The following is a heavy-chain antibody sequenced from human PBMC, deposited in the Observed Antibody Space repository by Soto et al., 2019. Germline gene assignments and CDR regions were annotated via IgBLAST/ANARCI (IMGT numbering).Heavy chain of an antibody. Sequence: SQTLSLTCAISGDSVSSNTASWNWIRQSPSRGLEWLGRTYFRSKWYHDYAVSVKSRIIINPDTSNDQFSLQLNSVTPEDTAVYFCAKGDNLGPKTGYAFDPWGQGIMVTVSS. D-gene: IGHD5-12*01. CDR3: AKGDNLGPKTGYAFDP. V-gene: IGHV6-1*01. CDR1: GDSVSSNTAS. CDR2: TYFRSKWYH. J-gene: IGHJ5*02.